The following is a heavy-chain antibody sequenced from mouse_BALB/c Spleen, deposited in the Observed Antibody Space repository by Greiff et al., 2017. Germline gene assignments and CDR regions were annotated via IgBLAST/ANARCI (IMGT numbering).Heavy chain of an antibody. CDR3: AREYYRYDGYFDV. V-gene: IGHV2-6-7*01. CDR2: IWGDGST. Sequence: VQLQQSGPGLVAPSQSLSITCTVSGFSLTGYGVNWVRQPPGKGLEWLGMIWGDGSTDYNSALKSRLSISKDNSKSQVFLKMNSLQTDDTARYYCAREYYRYDGYFDVWGAGTTVTVSS. J-gene: IGHJ1*01. D-gene: IGHD2-14*01. CDR1: GFSLTGYG.